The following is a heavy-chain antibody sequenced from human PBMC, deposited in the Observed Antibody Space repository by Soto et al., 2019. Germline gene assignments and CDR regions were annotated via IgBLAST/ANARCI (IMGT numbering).Heavy chain of an antibody. CDR1: GGSISSGGYY. D-gene: IGHD6-13*01. CDR2: IYYSGST. V-gene: IGHV4-31*11. CDR3: VRFPPAGYSSRRSDAFDL. Sequence: PTETLSLTCAVSGGSISSGGYYWSWIRQHPGKGLEWIGYIYYSGSTYYNPSLKSRVTISVDTSKNQFSLKLSSVTAADTAVYYCVRFPPAGYSSRRSDAFDLWGPGTMVNVSS. J-gene: IGHJ3*01.